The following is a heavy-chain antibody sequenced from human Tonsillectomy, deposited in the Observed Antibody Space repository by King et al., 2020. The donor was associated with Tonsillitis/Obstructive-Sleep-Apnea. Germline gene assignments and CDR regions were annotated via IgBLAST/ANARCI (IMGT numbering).Heavy chain of an antibody. Sequence: VQLVESGGGLVKPGGSLRLSCAASGFTVRNAWMSWVRQAPGKGLEWVGRIKSKTDGGTADYGAPVKGRFTISRDESKNTLYLQMSSLKTEDTAVYYCTTYDFWSGYSYWGQGTLVTVSS. CDR3: TTYDFWSGYSY. D-gene: IGHD3-3*01. CDR2: IKSKTDGGTA. J-gene: IGHJ4*02. V-gene: IGHV3-15*01. CDR1: GFTVRNAW.